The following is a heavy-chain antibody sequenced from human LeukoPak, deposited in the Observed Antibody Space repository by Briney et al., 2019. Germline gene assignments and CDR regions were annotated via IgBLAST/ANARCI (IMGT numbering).Heavy chain of an antibody. J-gene: IGHJ4*02. V-gene: IGHV4-39*07. CDR1: GDSIGSSSYY. CDR3: ARVGGSSGFLSYY. CDR2: INHSGST. D-gene: IGHD3-22*01. Sequence: SETLSLTCTVSGDSIGSSSYYWGWVRQPPGKGLEWIGEINHSGSTNYNPSLKSRVTISVDTSKNQFSLKLSSVTAADTAVYYCARVGGSSGFLSYYWGQGTLVTVSS.